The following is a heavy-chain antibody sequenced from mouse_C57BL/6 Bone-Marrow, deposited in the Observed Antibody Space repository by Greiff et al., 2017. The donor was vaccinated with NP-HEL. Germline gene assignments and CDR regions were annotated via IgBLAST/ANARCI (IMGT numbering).Heavy chain of an antibody. CDR3: ARLRRGYYFDY. CDR1: GFTFSDYY. CDR2: ISNGGGST. J-gene: IGHJ2*01. Sequence: EVMLVESGGGLVQPGGSLKLSCAASGFTFSDYYMYWVRQTPEKRLEWVAYISNGGGSTYYPDTVKGRFTISSDKAKNTLYLQMSRLKSEDAAMYYCARLRRGYYFDYWGQGTTLTVSS. V-gene: IGHV5-12*01.